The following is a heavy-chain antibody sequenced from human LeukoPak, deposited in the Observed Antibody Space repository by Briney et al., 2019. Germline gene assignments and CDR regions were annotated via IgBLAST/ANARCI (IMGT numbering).Heavy chain of an antibody. CDR1: GFTFTSYG. Sequence: GGSLRLSCAVSGFTFTSYGMHWVRQGPGKGLEWVAGIWYDGSQKYYADSVKGRFTISRDNSKNTLYLQMNSLRAEDTAVYYCARDRQGTPGTFDIWGQGTMVTVSP. CDR3: ARDRQGTPGTFDI. J-gene: IGHJ3*02. V-gene: IGHV3-33*01. CDR2: IWYDGSQK. D-gene: IGHD1-1*01.